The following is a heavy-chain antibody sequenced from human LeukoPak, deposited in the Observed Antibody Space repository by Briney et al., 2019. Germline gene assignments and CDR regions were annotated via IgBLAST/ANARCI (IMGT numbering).Heavy chain of an antibody. J-gene: IGHJ6*03. V-gene: IGHV4-4*09. CDR1: GGSISGYY. Sequence: PSETLSLTCTVSGGSISGYYWSWIRQPPGKGLEWIGYIYTSGSTNYNPSLKSRVTIPVDTSKNQFSLKLTSVTAADTAVYYCARSITARPAYYYYYYYMDVWGKGTTVTVSS. CDR2: IYTSGST. D-gene: IGHD6-6*01. CDR3: ARSITARPAYYYYYYYMDV.